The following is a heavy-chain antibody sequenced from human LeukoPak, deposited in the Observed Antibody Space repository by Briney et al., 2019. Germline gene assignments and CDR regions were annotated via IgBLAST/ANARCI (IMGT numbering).Heavy chain of an antibody. CDR3: ARAYYYYMDV. V-gene: IGHV3-30*04. CDR1: GFTFSSYV. CDR2: ISYDGSNK. J-gene: IGHJ6*03. Sequence: GGSLRLSCAASGFTFSSYVMHWVRQAPGKGLEWVAVISYDGSNKHYGDSAKGRFTISRDNAKNSLYLQMNSLRAEDTAVYYCARAYYYYMDVWGKGTTVTVSS.